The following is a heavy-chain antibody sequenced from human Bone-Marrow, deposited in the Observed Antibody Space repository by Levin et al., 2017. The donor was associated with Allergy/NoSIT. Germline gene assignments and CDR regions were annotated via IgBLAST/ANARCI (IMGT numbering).Heavy chain of an antibody. V-gene: IGHV5-51*01. Sequence: GESLKISCEVSGYTFTNYWIGWVRQMPGKGLEYVGIIYPGDSDTRYSQSFQGHVIISVDKSLSTAYLQWSSLKASDTATYYCARHGGFHYDTSGPYDFWGQGTLVTVSS. J-gene: IGHJ4*02. CDR3: ARHGGFHYDTSGPYDF. CDR1: GYTFTNYW. D-gene: IGHD3-22*01. CDR2: IYPGDSDT.